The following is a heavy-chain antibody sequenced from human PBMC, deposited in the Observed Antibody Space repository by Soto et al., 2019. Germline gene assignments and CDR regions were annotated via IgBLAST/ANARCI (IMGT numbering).Heavy chain of an antibody. CDR3: ARDQIVRGRYRRFDH. CDR2: IIPIFGTA. CDR1: GWTFSSYA. V-gene: IGHV1-69*13. Sequence: SVRVSCKACGWTFSSYAISWVGQAPGQGREWMGGIIPIFGTANYAQKFQGRVTITADESTSTAYLELSSLRSEDTAVYYCARDQIVRGRYRRFDHWGQGTLVTVSS. D-gene: IGHD3-16*02. J-gene: IGHJ4*02.